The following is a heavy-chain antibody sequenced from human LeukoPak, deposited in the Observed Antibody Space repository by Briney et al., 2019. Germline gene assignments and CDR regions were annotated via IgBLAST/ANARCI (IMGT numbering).Heavy chain of an antibody. D-gene: IGHD6-19*01. CDR3: ARDLSPIAVAGHDAFDI. V-gene: IGHV3-21*01. J-gene: IGHJ3*02. CDR1: GFTFSSYS. Sequence: GGSLRLSCAASGFTFSSYSMNWVRQAPGKGLEWVSSISSSSSYIYYADSVKGRLTISRDNAKNSLYLQMNSLRAEDTAVYYCARDLSPIAVAGHDAFDIWGQGTMVTVSS. CDR2: ISSSSSYI.